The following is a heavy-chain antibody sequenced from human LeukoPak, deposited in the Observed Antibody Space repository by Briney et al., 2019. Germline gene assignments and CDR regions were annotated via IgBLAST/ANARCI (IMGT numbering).Heavy chain of an antibody. CDR1: GGSFSGYY. CDR2: INHSGST. CDR3: ARGGYYGSGSYYMDV. Sequence: SETLSLTCAVYGGSFSGYYWSWIRQPPGKGLEWIGEINHSGSTNYNPSLKSRVTISVDTSKNQSSLKLSSVTAADTAVYYCARGGYYGSGSYYMDVWGKGTTVTVSS. J-gene: IGHJ6*03. D-gene: IGHD3-10*01. V-gene: IGHV4-34*01.